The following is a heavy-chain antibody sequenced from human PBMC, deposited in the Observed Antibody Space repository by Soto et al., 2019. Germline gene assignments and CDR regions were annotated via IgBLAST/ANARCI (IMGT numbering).Heavy chain of an antibody. J-gene: IGHJ4*02. Sequence: GESLKISCKGSGYSFTSYWIGWVRQMPGKGLEWMGIIYPGDSDTRYSPSFQGQVTISADKSISTAYLQWSSLKASDTAMYYCARGEFGELPYAQYFDYWGQGTLVTVSS. D-gene: IGHD3-10*01. CDR1: GYSFTSYW. V-gene: IGHV5-51*01. CDR3: ARGEFGELPYAQYFDY. CDR2: IYPGDSDT.